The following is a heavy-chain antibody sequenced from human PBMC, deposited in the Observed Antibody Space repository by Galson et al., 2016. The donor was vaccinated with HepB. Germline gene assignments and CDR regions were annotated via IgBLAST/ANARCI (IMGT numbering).Heavy chain of an antibody. CDR1: GFALSSYP. D-gene: IGHD3-16*02. Sequence: SLRLSCAASGFALSSYPMYWVRQAPGKGLECVAVITYSGRDRYYADSVKGRFSVSRDNSKSTVHLQMDNMRPEDTVVYYCVRGSIGWFDPWGQGTLVAVSS. CDR3: VRGSIGWFDP. V-gene: IGHV3-30-3*01. CDR2: ITYSGRDR. J-gene: IGHJ5*02.